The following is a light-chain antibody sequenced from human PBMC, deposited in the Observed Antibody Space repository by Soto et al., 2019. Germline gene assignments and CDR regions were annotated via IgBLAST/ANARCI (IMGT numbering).Light chain of an antibody. Sequence: QLVLTQPPSVSGAPGQRVTISCTGSSSIGAGYDVHWYQQLPGRAPKLLIYGNNNRPSGVPDRFSGSKPGTSASLAITGLQAEDEADYYCQSYDSSLSGHVVFGGGTKLTVL. CDR3: QSYDSSLSGHVV. V-gene: IGLV1-40*01. J-gene: IGLJ2*01. CDR1: SSIGAGYD. CDR2: GNN.